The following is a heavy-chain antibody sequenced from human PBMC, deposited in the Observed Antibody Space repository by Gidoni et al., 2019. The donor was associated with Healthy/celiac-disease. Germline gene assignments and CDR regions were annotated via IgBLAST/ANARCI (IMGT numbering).Heavy chain of an antibody. CDR2: MNPNSGNT. D-gene: IGHD3-3*02. Sequence: QVQLVQSGAEVKKPGASVKVSCKASGYTFTSYDINWVRQATGLGLEWMGWMNPNSGNTGYAKKFQGRVTMTRNTSISTAYMELSSLRSEDTAVYYCARAIKRASSTFFYYYYGMDVWGQGTTVTVSS. J-gene: IGHJ6*02. V-gene: IGHV1-8*01. CDR1: GYTFTSYD. CDR3: ARAIKRASSTFFYYYYGMDV.